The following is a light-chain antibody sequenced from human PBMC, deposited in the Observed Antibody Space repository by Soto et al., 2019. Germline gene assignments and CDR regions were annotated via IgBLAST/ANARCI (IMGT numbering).Light chain of an antibody. CDR1: QSVSSY. Sequence: EIVLTQSPATLSLSPGERATLSCRASQSVSSYLAWYQQKPGQAPRLLIYDASNRATGIPARFSGSGSGTEFTLTISSLQPDDFATYYCQEYNSYPMYTFGQGTKVDIK. CDR3: QEYNSYPMYT. J-gene: IGKJ2*01. CDR2: DAS. V-gene: IGKV3-11*01.